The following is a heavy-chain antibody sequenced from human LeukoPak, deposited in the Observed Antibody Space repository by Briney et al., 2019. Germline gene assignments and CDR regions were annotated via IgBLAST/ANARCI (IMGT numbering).Heavy chain of an antibody. Sequence: GASVKVSCKVSGYTLTKLSMNWVRQAPGKGLEWMGGFDPEDGETIYAQKFQGRVTMTEDTSTDTAYMELSSLRSADTAVYYCATAQLLAPRDAFDIWGQGTMVTVSS. CDR1: GYTLTKLS. V-gene: IGHV1-24*01. CDR3: ATAQLLAPRDAFDI. J-gene: IGHJ3*02. CDR2: FDPEDGET. D-gene: IGHD1-26*01.